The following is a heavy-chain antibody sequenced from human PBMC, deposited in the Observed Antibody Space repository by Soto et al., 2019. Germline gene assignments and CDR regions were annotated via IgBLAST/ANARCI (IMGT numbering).Heavy chain of an antibody. Sequence: LRLSCAASGFTFSSYEMNWVRQAPGKGLEWLSYISSYGTTIYYADSVKGRFTISRDNDKNSLYLQMSSLRAEDTALYFCARDWSFWTETYRTDAFDVWGQGTMVTVSS. CDR1: GFTFSSYE. CDR3: ARDWSFWTETYRTDAFDV. D-gene: IGHD3-3*01. J-gene: IGHJ3*01. V-gene: IGHV3-48*03. CDR2: ISSYGTTI.